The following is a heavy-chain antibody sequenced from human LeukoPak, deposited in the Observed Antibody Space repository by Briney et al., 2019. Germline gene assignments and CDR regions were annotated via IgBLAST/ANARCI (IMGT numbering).Heavy chain of an antibody. CDR1: GGTFSSYA. Sequence: GASVKVSCKASGGTFSSYAISWVRQAPGQGLEWMGGIIPIFGTANYTQKFQGRVTITADESTSTAYMELSSLRPEDTAVYYCARDGSGYSYENKPFDYWGQGTLVTVSS. J-gene: IGHJ4*02. CDR3: ARDGSGYSYENKPFDY. CDR2: IIPIFGTA. V-gene: IGHV1-69*13. D-gene: IGHD5-18*01.